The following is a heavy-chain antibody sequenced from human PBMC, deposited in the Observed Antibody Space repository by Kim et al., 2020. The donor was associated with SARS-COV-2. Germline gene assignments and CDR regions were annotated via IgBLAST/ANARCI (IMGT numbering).Heavy chain of an antibody. V-gene: IGHV3-30-3*01. CDR3: ANQLLYYYYGMDV. D-gene: IGHD2-2*01. CDR2: ISYEGSNK. CDR1: GFTFSSYA. J-gene: IGHJ6*02. Sequence: GGSLRLSCAASGFTFSSYAMHWVRQAPGKGLEWVAVISYEGSNKYYADSVKGRFTISRDNSKNTLYLQMNSLRAEDTAVYYCANQLLYYYYGMDVWGQGTTVTVSS.